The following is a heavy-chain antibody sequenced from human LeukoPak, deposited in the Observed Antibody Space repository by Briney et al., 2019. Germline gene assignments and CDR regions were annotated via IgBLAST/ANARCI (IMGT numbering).Heavy chain of an antibody. J-gene: IGHJ4*02. CDR1: GFTFNEYG. V-gene: IGHV3-20*04. CDR3: ARGYCSSTSCYNVMDY. Sequence: PGGSLRLSCTASGFTFNEYGMNWVRQTPGKGLEWVSGVNWNGGSTGYADSVKGRFTISRDNARNSLYLQMSNLRAEDTAFYYCARGYCSSTSCYNVMDYWGQGTLVTVSS. D-gene: IGHD2-2*02. CDR2: VNWNGGST.